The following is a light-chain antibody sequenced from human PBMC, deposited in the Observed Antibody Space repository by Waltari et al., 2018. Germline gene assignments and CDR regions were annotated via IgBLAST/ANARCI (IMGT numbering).Light chain of an antibody. CDR1: QSLVHSDGNTH. V-gene: IGKV2-30*02. J-gene: IGKJ2*01. CDR2: RVF. CDR3: MQGTHWPYT. Sequence: DVVMTQSPLSLSVTLGQAASISRKPSQSLVHSDGNTHLTWFHQRPGQSPRRLIYRVFNRDSGVPNRFSGSGSGTDFTLKVNKVEAEDVGVYYCMQGTHWPYTFGQGTKLDIK.